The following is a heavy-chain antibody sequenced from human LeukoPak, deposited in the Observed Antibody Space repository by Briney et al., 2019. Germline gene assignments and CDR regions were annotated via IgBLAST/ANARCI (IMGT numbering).Heavy chain of an antibody. Sequence: ASVKVSCKASGYTFTGYYMHWVRQAPGQGLEWMGWINPSSGGTNYAQKFQGRGTMTRDTSISTAYMELSRLRSDDTAVYYCARDDYHTECFDYWGQGTLVTVSS. V-gene: IGHV1-2*02. CDR1: GYTFTGYY. D-gene: IGHD4-11*01. CDR2: INPSSGGT. J-gene: IGHJ4*02. CDR3: ARDDYHTECFDY.